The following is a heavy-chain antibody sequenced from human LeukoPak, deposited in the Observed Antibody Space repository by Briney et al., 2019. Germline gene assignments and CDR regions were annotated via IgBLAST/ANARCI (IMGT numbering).Heavy chain of an antibody. CDR3: ARDPERIVVVTPWFDP. D-gene: IGHD2-21*02. CDR2: ISYDGSNK. J-gene: IGHJ5*02. V-gene: IGHV3-30*04. Sequence: GGSLRLSCAASGFTFSSYAMHWVRQAPGKGLEWVAVISYDGSNKYYAGSVKGRFTISRDNSKNTLYLQMNSLRAEDTAVYYCARDPERIVVVTPWFDPWGQGTLVTVSS. CDR1: GFTFSSYA.